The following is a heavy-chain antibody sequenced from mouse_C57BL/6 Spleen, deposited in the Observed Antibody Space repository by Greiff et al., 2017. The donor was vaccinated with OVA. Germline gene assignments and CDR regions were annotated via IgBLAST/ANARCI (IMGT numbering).Heavy chain of an antibody. CDR2: IRNKANNHAT. V-gene: IGHV6-6*01. Sequence: EVKLMESGGGLVQPGGSMKLSCAASGFTFSDAWMDWVRQSPEKGLEWVAEIRNKANNHATYYAESVKGRFTISRDDSKSSVYLQMNSLRAEDTGIYYCTRRGYYGNYYAMDYWGQGTSVTVSS. J-gene: IGHJ4*01. D-gene: IGHD2-1*01. CDR3: TRRGYYGNYYAMDY. CDR1: GFTFSDAW.